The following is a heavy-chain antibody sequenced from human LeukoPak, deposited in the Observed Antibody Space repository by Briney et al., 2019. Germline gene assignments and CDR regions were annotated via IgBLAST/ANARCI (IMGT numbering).Heavy chain of an antibody. V-gene: IGHV4-39*01. D-gene: IGHD3-22*01. J-gene: IGHJ1*01. CDR3: ARRRYYDGSGYLE. CDR2: IYYSGRT. CDR1: GDSVSRSDSY. Sequence: SETLSLTCSVSGDSVSRSDSYWDWIRQPPGKGLQWIGTIYYSGRTYYSPSLKSRVTMSVDPSNNQFSLNLRSVTAADTALYYCARRRYYDGSGYLEWGQGTLLSVSS.